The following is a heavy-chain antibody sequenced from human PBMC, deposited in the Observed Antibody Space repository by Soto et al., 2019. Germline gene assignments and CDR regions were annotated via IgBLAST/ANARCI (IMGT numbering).Heavy chain of an antibody. CDR3: ARDSPKNRYSYGSLGGYY. CDR2: LSYDGSNK. J-gene: IGHJ4*02. V-gene: IGHV3-30*03. CDR1: GFTFSSYG. D-gene: IGHD5-18*01. Sequence: PGGSLRLSCAASGFTFSSYGMHWVRQAPGKGLECVVVLSYDGSNKYYADSVKGRFTISRDNSKNTLYLQMNSLRAEDTAVYYCARDSPKNRYSYGSLGGYYWGQGTLVTVSS.